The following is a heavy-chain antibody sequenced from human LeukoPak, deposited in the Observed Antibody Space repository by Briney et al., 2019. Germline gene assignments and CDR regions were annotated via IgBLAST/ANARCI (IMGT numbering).Heavy chain of an antibody. CDR2: ISRSGSTV. Sequence: GGSLRLSCAASGFTFSSYSVNWVRQAPGKGLEWISHISRSGSTVFYADSVKGRFTISRDNAKSSLYLQMNSLKAEDTAVYYCARDPLEVVVVAATGFWGQGTLVTVSS. J-gene: IGHJ4*02. CDR3: ARDPLEVVVVAATGF. V-gene: IGHV3-48*04. D-gene: IGHD2-15*01. CDR1: GFTFSSYS.